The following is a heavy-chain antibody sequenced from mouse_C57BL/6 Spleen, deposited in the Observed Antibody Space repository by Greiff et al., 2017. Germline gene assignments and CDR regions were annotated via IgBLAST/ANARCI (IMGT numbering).Heavy chain of an antibody. Sequence: QVQLQQSGAELVKPGASVKISCKASGYAFTSYWMNWVKQRPGQGLEWIGQIYPGDGDTNYNGKFKGKATLTVDKSSSTAYMQLSSLTSEDSAVYFDARNDYDGFAYWGQGTLVTVSA. CDR2: IYPGDGDT. V-gene: IGHV1-80*01. CDR1: GYAFTSYW. D-gene: IGHD2-4*01. CDR3: ARNDYDGFAY. J-gene: IGHJ3*01.